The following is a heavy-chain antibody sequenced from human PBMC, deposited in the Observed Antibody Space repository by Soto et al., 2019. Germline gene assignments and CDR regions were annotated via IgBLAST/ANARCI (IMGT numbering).Heavy chain of an antibody. V-gene: IGHV1-69*01. Sequence: SVKVSCNASGGPFISYAISWVRQAPGQGLEWMGGIIPIFGTANYAQKFQGRVTITADESTSTAYMELSSLRSEDTAVYYCASDFWSGYNINPYYYYGMDVWGQGTTVTVSS. CDR3: ASDFWSGYNINPYYYYGMDV. CDR2: IIPIFGTA. D-gene: IGHD3-3*01. J-gene: IGHJ6*02. CDR1: GGPFISYA.